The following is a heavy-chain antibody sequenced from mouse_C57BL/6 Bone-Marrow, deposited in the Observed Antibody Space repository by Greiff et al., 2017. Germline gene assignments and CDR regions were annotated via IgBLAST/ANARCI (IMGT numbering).Heavy chain of an antibody. D-gene: IGHD2-4*01. J-gene: IGHJ2*01. V-gene: IGHV1-76*01. Sequence: QVQLKQSGAELVRPGASVKLSCKASGYTFTDYYINWVKQRPGQGLEWIARIYPGSGNTYYNEKFKGKATLTAEKSSSTAYMQLSSLTSEDSAVYFCARKDDYDLYYFDYWGQGTTLTVSS. CDR2: IYPGSGNT. CDR1: GYTFTDYY. CDR3: ARKDDYDLYYFDY.